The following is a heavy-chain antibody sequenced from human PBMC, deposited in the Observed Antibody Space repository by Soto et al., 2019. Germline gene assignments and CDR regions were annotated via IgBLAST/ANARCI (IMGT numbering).Heavy chain of an antibody. V-gene: IGHV4-4*07. J-gene: IGHJ6*02. Sequence: SETLSLTCTVSGGSISSYYWSWIRQPAGKGLEWIGRIYTSGSTNYNPSLKSRVTMSVDTSKNQFSLKLSSVTAADPAVYYCAIGWVYYEFWSGYYSYYGMDVWGQGTTVTVSS. CDR3: AIGWVYYEFWSGYYSYYGMDV. D-gene: IGHD3-3*01. CDR2: IYTSGST. CDR1: GGSISSYY.